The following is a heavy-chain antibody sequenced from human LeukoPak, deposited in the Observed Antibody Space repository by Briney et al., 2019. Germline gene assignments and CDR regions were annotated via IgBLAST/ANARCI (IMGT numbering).Heavy chain of an antibody. CDR2: IIPIFGTA. CDR1: GGTFSSYA. D-gene: IGHD1-14*01. V-gene: IGHV1-69*13. Sequence: ASVKVSCKASGGTFSSYAISWVRQAPGQGLEWMGGIIPIFGTANYAQKFQGRVTITADESTSTAYMELSSLRSEDTAVYYCARWRRGRKFFGYRGQGNLGNVS. J-gene: IGHJ4*02. CDR3: ARWRRGRKFFGY.